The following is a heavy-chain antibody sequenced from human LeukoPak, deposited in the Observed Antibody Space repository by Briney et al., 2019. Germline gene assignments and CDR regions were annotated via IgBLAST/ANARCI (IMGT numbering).Heavy chain of an antibody. CDR2: INHSGST. J-gene: IGHJ4*02. Sequence: SETLSLTCAVYGGSFSGYYWSWIRQPPGKGLEWIGEINHSGSTNYNPSLKSRVTISVDTSKNQFSVKLSSVTAADTAVYYCARHRGLWGNLFDYWGQGTLVTVSS. V-gene: IGHV4-34*01. CDR3: ARHRGLWGNLFDY. CDR1: GGSFSGYY. D-gene: IGHD7-27*01.